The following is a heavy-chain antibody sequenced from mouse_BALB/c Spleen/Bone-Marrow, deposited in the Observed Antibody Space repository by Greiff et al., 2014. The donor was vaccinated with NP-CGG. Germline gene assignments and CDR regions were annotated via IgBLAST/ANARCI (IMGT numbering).Heavy chain of an antibody. CDR2: ILPGSGST. V-gene: IGHV1-9*01. J-gene: IGHJ3*01. Sequence: VQLQQSGAELMKPGASVKISCKTSGYTFSSYWIEWVKQRPGHGLEWIGEILPGSGSTNSNEKFKGKATFTADTSSNTAYMQLSSLTSEDSAFYYCARELGLRLAYWGQGTLVTVSA. D-gene: IGHD3-1*01. CDR1: GYTFSSYW. CDR3: ARELGLRLAY.